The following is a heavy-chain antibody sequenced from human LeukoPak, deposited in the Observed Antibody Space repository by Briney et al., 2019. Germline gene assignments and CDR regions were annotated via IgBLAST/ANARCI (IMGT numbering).Heavy chain of an antibody. V-gene: IGHV1-58*01. J-gene: IGHJ4*02. CDR2: IVVGSGNT. D-gene: IGHD3-22*01. CDR3: AAVYDSSGYDEY. Sequence: SVKVSCKASGFTFTSSAVQWVRQARGQRLEWIGWIVVGSGNTNYAQKFQERVTITRDMSTSTAYMELSSLRSEDTAVYYCAAVYDSSGYDEYWGQGTLVTVSS. CDR1: GFTFTSSA.